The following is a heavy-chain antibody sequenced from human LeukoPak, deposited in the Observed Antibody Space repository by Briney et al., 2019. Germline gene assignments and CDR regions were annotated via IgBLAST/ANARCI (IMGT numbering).Heavy chain of an antibody. V-gene: IGHV1-18*01. CDR1: GGTFSSYA. CDR3: ARAPASTVTTAYFDY. CDR2: ISAYNGNT. J-gene: IGHJ4*02. D-gene: IGHD4-17*01. Sequence: ASVKVSCKASGGTFSSYAISWVRQAPGQGLEWMGWISAYNGNTNYAQKLQGRVTMTTDTSTSTAYMELRSLRSDDTAVYYCARAPASTVTTAYFDYWGQGTLVTVSS.